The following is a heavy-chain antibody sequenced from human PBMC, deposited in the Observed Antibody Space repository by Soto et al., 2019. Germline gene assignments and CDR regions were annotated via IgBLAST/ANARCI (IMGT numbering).Heavy chain of an antibody. CDR3: WECRAFYASGSSFVDSHYYYMDV. Sequence: QVQLQESGPGLVKPSETLSLTCGVSGASISRNSYYWGWIRQPPGKGLEWIGSIYSSGTAYYNPSLQRRASIFAETSTNSLSLKLASGAGADTAVYFCWECRAFYASGSSFVDSHYYYMDVWGKGDTVTVSS. D-gene: IGHD3-10*01. V-gene: IGHV4-39*02. CDR2: IYSSGTA. CDR1: GASISRNSYY. J-gene: IGHJ6*03.